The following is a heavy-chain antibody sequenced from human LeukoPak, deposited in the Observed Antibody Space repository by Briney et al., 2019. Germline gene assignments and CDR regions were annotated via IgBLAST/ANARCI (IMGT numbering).Heavy chain of an antibody. CDR1: GFTFDDYA. CDR3: AKAAAGYGSGSYSSFDY. CDR2: ISWNRVNI. J-gene: IGHJ4*02. V-gene: IGHV3-9*03. D-gene: IGHD3-10*01. Sequence: GGSLRLSCVASGFTFDDYAMHWVRQAPGKGLEWVSGISWNRVNIGYADSVKGRFTISRDNGKNSLYLQTNSLTPDDMALYYCAKAAAGYGSGSYSSFDYWGQGTLVTVSS.